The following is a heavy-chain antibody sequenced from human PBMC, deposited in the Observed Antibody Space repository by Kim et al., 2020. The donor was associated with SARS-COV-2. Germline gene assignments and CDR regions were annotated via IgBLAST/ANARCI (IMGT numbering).Heavy chain of an antibody. Sequence: ASVKVSCKASGYTFTSYGISWVRQAPGQGLEWMGWISAYNGNTNYVQKLQGRVTMTTDTSTSTAYMELRSLRSDDTAVYYCARMDWGIVVVPAPTGAHDYWGQGTLVTVSS. CDR1: GYTFTSYG. J-gene: IGHJ4*02. D-gene: IGHD2-2*01. CDR3: ARMDWGIVVVPAPTGAHDY. CDR2: ISAYNGNT. V-gene: IGHV1-18*04.